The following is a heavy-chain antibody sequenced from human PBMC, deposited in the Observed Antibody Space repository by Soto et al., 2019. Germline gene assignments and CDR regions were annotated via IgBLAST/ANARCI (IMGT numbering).Heavy chain of an antibody. D-gene: IGHD1-1*01. CDR2: ISYDGSNK. V-gene: IGHV3-30-3*01. CDR3: ARGCNDWNPCHDAFDI. J-gene: IGHJ3*02. Sequence: QVQLVESGGGVVQPGRSLRLSCAASGFTFSSYAMHWVRQAPGKGLEWVAVISYDGSNKYYADSVKGRFTISRDNSKNTLYLQMNSLRAEDTAVYYCARGCNDWNPCHDAFDIWGQGTMVTVSS. CDR1: GFTFSSYA.